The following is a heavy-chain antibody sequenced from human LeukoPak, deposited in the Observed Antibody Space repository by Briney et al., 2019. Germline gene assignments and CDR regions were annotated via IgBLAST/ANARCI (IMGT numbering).Heavy chain of an antibody. CDR3: ARGASRSFDY. CDR1: GYTFTSYD. J-gene: IGHJ4*02. Sequence: ASVKGSCKASGYTFTSYDINWVRQAPGQGLEWMGWMNSNSGNTGYAQKFQGRLTITRITSISTAYMELSSLRSEDTAVYYCARGASRSFDYWGQGTLVTVSS. V-gene: IGHV1-8*03. CDR2: MNSNSGNT. D-gene: IGHD2-15*01.